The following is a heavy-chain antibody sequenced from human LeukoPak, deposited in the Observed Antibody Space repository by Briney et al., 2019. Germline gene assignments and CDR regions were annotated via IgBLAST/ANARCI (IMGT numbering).Heavy chain of an antibody. CDR3: ARTTYSNEGWFDP. D-gene: IGHD4-11*01. Sequence: GESLKISCKGSGYIFTSYWIGWVRQLPGKGLEWMGIIYPGDSDTRYSPSFQGQVTISADKSISTAYLQWSSLKASDTAMYYCARTTYSNEGWFDPWGQGTLVTVSS. V-gene: IGHV5-51*01. J-gene: IGHJ5*02. CDR2: IYPGDSDT. CDR1: GYIFTSYW.